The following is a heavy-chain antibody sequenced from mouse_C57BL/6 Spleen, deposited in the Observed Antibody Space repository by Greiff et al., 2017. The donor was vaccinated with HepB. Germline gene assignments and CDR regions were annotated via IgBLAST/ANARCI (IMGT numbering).Heavy chain of an antibody. V-gene: IGHV5-9*01. J-gene: IGHJ3*01. CDR3: AIPDYYGSSYAY. CDR2: ISGGGGNT. Sequence: EVQLQQSGGGLVKPGGSLKLSCAASGFTFSSYTMSWVRQTPEKRLEWVATISGGGGNTYYPDSVKGRFTISRDNAKNTLYLQMSSLRSEDTALYYCAIPDYYGSSYAYWGQGTLVTVSA. CDR1: GFTFSSYT. D-gene: IGHD1-1*01.